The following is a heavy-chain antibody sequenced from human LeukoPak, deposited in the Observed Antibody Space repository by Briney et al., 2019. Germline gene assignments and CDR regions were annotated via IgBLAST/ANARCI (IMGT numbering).Heavy chain of an antibody. D-gene: IGHD4-17*01. J-gene: IGHJ4*02. CDR2: ICGSGGST. CDR3: AKGLLYGDYEYFDY. CDR1: GFTFRRYA. Sequence: GVSLRLSCADSGFTFRRYALIWVRQAPGKGLEWVSAICGSGGSTYYADSVKGRFTISRDNTMNTLYLEMTSLRAEDTAVYYWAKGLLYGDYEYFDYWGQGTLVTVPS. V-gene: IGHV3-23*01.